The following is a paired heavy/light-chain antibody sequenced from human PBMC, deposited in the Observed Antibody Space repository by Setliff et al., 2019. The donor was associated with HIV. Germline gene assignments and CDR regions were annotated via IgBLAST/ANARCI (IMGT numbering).Heavy chain of an antibody. V-gene: IGHV4-61*02. Sequence: QVQLHESGPGLVKPSQTLSLSCSVSGASITSGSFYWVWLRQPAGKGLEWIGRVNSFGNTNYNPSLTSRITISVDTSKNQFFLTLTSMTAADTAVYFCARGSYRDRSGNLRLGARWYDSWGQGALVTVSS. CDR3: ARGSYRDRSGNLRLGARWYDS. D-gene: IGHD3-22*01. CDR1: GASITSGSFY. CDR2: VNSFGNT. J-gene: IGHJ5*01.
Light chain of an antibody. V-gene: IGKV1-12*01. CDR2: GAT. CDR3: QQAHSLPRT. J-gene: IGKJ2*01. CDR1: QDINTW. Sequence: DIQMTQSPSSVSASVGDRVTITCRASQDINTWVAWYQQKPGTAPKLLIFGATSLQSGVPSRFSGSGSGRDFTLTISSLQPEDFATYYCQQAHSLPRTFGQGTKLEIK.